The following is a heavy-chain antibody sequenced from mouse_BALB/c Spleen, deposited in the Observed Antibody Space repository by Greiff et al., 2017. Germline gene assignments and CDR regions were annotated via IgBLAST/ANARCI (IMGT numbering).Heavy chain of an antibody. V-gene: IGHV5-6-2*01. CDR3: ARQLLRTGYFDV. Sequence: EVHLVESGGGLVQPGGSLRLSCAASGFTFSSYYMSWVRQTPEKRLELVAAINSNGGSTYYPDTVKGRFTISRDNAKNTLYLQMSSLKSEDTALYYCARQLLRTGYFDVWGAGTTVTVSS. CDR1: GFTFSSYY. CDR2: INSNGGST. J-gene: IGHJ1*01. D-gene: IGHD1-1*01.